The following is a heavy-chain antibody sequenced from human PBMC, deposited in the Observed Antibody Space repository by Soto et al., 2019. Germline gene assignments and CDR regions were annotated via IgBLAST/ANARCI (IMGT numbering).Heavy chain of an antibody. V-gene: IGHV4-59*12. D-gene: IGHD3-10*01. CDR3: AREFTMVRGERYYGMDV. J-gene: IGHJ6*02. CDR1: GDSLSTYY. CDR2: IYYCGTT. Sequence: SETLSLTCTVSGDSLSTYYWTWIRQPPRRRLEWIGYIYYCGTTDYNPSLEGRVTISVDTSKNQFSLNLRSVTAADTAVYYCAREFTMVRGERYYGMDVWGQGTTVTVSS.